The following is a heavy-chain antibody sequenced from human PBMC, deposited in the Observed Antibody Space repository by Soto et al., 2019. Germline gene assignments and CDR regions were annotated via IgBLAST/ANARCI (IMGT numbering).Heavy chain of an antibody. CDR2: IYYSGST. V-gene: IGHV4-30-4*01. CDR1: GGSISSGDYY. CDR3: ARGGDIVLVPAAYFDY. Sequence: TLSLTCTVSGGSISSGDYYWSWIRQPPGKGLEWIGYIYYSGSTYYNPSLKSRVTISVDTSKNQFSLKLSSVTAADTAVYYCARGGDIVLVPAAYFDYWGQGTLVTVSS. D-gene: IGHD2-2*01. J-gene: IGHJ4*02.